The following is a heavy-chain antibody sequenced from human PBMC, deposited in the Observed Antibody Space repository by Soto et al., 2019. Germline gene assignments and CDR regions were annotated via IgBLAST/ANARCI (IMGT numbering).Heavy chain of an antibody. CDR2: IDWDDDK. Sequence: SGPTLVNPTQTLTLTCNFSGFSLRPSGMCVSWIRQPPGRAVEWLALIDWDDDKYYSTSLKTRLTLSKDTSKNQVVLTMTNRDPVDTATYYCARIKRASSSWYGPYYYGMDVWGQGTTVTVSS. D-gene: IGHD6-13*01. CDR1: GFSLRPSGMC. V-gene: IGHV2-70*01. CDR3: ARIKRASSSWYGPYYYGMDV. J-gene: IGHJ6*02.